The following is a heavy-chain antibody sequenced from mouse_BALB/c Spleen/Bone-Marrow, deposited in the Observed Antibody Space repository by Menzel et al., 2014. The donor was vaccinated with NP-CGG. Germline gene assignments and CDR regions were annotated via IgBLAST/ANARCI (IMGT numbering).Heavy chain of an antibody. CDR3: ARENYYGHLDY. CDR2: INPDSRTT. D-gene: IGHD2-1*01. V-gene: IGHV4-1*02. Sequence: EVKLLESGGGLVQPGGSLKLSCAASGFDFRRYWMSWVRQAPGKGLQWIGEINPDSRTTNYTPSLKDKFIISRDNAKNTLYLQMSKVRSEDTALYYCARENYYGHLDYWGQGTTLTVSS. J-gene: IGHJ2*01. CDR1: GFDFRRYW.